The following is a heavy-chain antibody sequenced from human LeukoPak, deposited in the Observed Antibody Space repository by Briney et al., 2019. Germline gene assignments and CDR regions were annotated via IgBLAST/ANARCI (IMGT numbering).Heavy chain of an antibody. CDR3: ARDRGQLVIPFFFDC. Sequence: GGSLRLSCAASGFTFSSYWMSWVRQAPGKGLEWVANIKQDGSEKYYVDSVKGRFTISRDNAKNSLFLQMSSLRDEDTAVYYCARDRGQLVIPFFFDCWGQGILVTVSS. D-gene: IGHD3-9*01. CDR2: IKQDGSEK. CDR1: GFTFSSYW. J-gene: IGHJ4*02. V-gene: IGHV3-7*01.